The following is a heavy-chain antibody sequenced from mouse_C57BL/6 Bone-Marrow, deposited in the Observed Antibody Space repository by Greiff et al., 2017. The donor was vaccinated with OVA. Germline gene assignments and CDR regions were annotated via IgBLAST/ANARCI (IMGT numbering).Heavy chain of an antibody. CDR2: IYPRSGNT. Sequence: VKLVESGAELARPGASVKLSCKASGYTFTSYGISWVKQRTGQGLEWIGEIYPRSGNTYYNEKFKGKATLTADKSSSTAYMELRSLTSEDSAVYFCANPFIPYYAMDYWGQGTSVTVSS. V-gene: IGHV1-81*01. D-gene: IGHD1-1*01. J-gene: IGHJ4*01. CDR3: ANPFIPYYAMDY. CDR1: GYTFTSYG.